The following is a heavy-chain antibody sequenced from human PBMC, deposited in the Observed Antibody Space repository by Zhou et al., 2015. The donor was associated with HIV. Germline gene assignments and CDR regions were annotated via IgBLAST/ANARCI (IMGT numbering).Heavy chain of an antibody. CDR3: ARSFYDSSGYYYFDY. CDR2: IVPMVDIA. CDR1: GDTFSSYT. J-gene: IGHJ4*02. D-gene: IGHD3-22*01. Sequence: VQLVQSGAEVKKPGSSVKVSCKASGDTFSSYTISWVRQAPGQGLEWMGRIVPMVDIANYAQKFQGRVTITADKSTSTAYMELSSLRSEDTAVYYCARSFYDSSGYYYFDYWGQGTLVTVSS. V-gene: IGHV1-69*02.